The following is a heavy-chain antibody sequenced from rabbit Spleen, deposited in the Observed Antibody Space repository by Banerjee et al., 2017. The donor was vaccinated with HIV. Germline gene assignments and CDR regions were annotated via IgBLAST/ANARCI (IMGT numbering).Heavy chain of an antibody. V-gene: IGHV1S45*01. CDR2: IAGGNSDT. Sequence: QEQLVESGGGLVQPEGSLTLTCKASGFTISSSYWICLVRQAPGKGLEWIGCIAGGNSDTIYASWAKGRFTISKTSSTTVDLKMTSLTAADTATYFCARGEHFSVGFSAFAIYLDLWGPGTLVTVS. J-gene: IGHJ4*01. CDR1: GFTISSSYW. CDR3: ARGEHFSVGFSAFAIYLDL. D-gene: IGHD6-1*01.